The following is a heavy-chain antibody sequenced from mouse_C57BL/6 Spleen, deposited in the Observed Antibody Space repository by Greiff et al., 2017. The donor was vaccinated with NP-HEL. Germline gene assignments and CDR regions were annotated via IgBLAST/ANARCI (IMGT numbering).Heavy chain of an antibody. V-gene: IGHV5-9*01. J-gene: IGHJ2*01. D-gene: IGHD2-4*01. CDR1: GFTFSSYT. CDR2: ISGGGGNT. Sequence: EVKLMESGGGLVKPGGSLKLSCAASGFTFSSYTMSWVRQTPEKRLEWVATISGGGGNTYYPDSVKGRFTISRDNAKNTLYLQMSSLGSEDTALYYCARQNYGDFDYWGQGTTLTVSS. CDR3: ARQNYGDFDY.